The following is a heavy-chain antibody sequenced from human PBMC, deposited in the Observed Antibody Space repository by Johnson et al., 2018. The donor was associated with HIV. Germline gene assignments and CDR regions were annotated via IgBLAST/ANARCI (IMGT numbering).Heavy chain of an antibody. J-gene: IGHJ3*02. CDR3: EKEGLELYDAFDI. V-gene: IGHV3-30*04. Sequence: QEKLVESGGGVVQPGRSLRLSCAASGFTFSSYAMHWVRQAPGKGLEWVAVISYDGSNKYYADSVKGRFTISRDKSKNTLYLQMNSLRAEDTAVYYCEKEGLELYDAFDIWGQGTMVTVSS. CDR2: ISYDGSNK. D-gene: IGHD2-15*01. CDR1: GFTFSSYA.